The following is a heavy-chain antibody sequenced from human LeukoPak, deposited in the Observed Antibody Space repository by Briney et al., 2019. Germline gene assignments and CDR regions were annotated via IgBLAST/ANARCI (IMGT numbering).Heavy chain of an antibody. Sequence: PPETLSLTCGVSGYSISSGYYWGWIRQPPGKGLEWIGSIYHSGSTCYNASLKSRVTISVDTSKNQFSLKLTSVTAADTAVYYCAREWGSGSYCSWYNFDFWGKGALVSV. CDR3: AREWGSGSYCSWYNFDF. J-gene: IGHJ4*02. D-gene: IGHD3-10*01. CDR1: GYSISSGYY. V-gene: IGHV4-38-2*02. CDR2: IYHSGST.